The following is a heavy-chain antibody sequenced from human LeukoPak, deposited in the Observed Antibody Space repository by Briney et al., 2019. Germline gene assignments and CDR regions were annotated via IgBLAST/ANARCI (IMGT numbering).Heavy chain of an antibody. CDR3: ARDLMVRGVRNY. J-gene: IGHJ4*02. CDR2: INPNSGGT. CDR1: GYTFTGYY. V-gene: IGHV1-2*02. D-gene: IGHD3-10*01. Sequence: ASVKVSCKASGYTFTGYYMHWVRQAPGQGLEWMGWINPNSGGTNYAQKFQGRVTMTRDTSISTAYMELSRLRSDDTAVYYCARDLMVRGVRNYWGQGTLVTVTS.